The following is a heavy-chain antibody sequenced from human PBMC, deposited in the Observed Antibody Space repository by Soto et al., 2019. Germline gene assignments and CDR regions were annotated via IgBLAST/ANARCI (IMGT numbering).Heavy chain of an antibody. J-gene: IGHJ4*02. CDR1: GGTFSSYR. Sequence: AVKVSCKASGGTFSSYRINWVRQAPGQGLEWMGGIVPIYRTADSAQEFQGRVTITADESARTAYMELRSLKSRDTAVYYCVRDSGAKLSSSWGQGTLVTVSS. CDR2: IVPIYRTA. D-gene: IGHD6-13*01. V-gene: IGHV1-69*13. CDR3: VRDSGAKLSSS.